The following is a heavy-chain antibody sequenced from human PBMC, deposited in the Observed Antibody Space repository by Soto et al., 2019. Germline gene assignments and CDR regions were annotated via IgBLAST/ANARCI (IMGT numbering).Heavy chain of an antibody. D-gene: IGHD3-22*01. Sequence: SLTQSDTCTVSGGTSNNYYWSWILKNPGKGLERIGYSYYSGRTSYNPSLKSRVTISVDTSKNQFSVQLNSVTAADTAVYYCARFGYYYDSRQEPTWFEPWVQGTLV. J-gene: IGHJ5*02. CDR1: GGTSNNYY. V-gene: IGHV4-59*01. CDR3: ARFGYYYDSRQEPTWFEP. CDR2: SYYSGRT.